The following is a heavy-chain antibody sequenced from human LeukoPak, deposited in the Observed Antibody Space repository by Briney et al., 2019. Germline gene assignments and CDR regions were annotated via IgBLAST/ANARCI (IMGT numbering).Heavy chain of an antibody. CDR2: IYYSGST. J-gene: IGHJ5*02. V-gene: IGHV4-39*01. CDR3: ARRVWFDP. Sequence: SETLSLTCTVSGGSISSSRYYWGWIRQPPGKGLEWIGSIYYSGSTYYHPSLKSRVTISVDTSKNQFSLKLSSVTAADTAVYYCARRVWFDPWAREPWSPSPQ. CDR1: GGSISSSRYY. D-gene: IGHD3-10*01.